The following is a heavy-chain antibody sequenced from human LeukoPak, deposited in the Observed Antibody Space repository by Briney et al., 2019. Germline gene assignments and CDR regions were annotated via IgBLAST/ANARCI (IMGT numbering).Heavy chain of an antibody. J-gene: IGHJ4*02. V-gene: IGHV3-7*03. D-gene: IGHD3-10*01. CDR3: ARNDYYGSGSYYSPLGY. CDR2: INHNGNAN. CDR1: GFTFSSYW. Sequence: GGSLRLSCAASGFTFSSYWMNWARQAPGKGLEWVARINHNGNANYYVDSVKGRFTISRDNAKNSLYLQMSNLRAEDTAVYYCARNDYYGSGSYYSPLGYWGQGTLVTVSS.